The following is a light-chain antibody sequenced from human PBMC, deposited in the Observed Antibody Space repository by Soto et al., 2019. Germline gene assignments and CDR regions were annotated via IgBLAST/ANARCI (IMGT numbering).Light chain of an antibody. Sequence: QSVLTQPPSASGSPGQSVTISCTGTGSDVGAYNFVSWYQHHPGKAPQALIYEVYKRPSGVPDRFSGSKSGNTASLTVSGLQTEDEADYYRSSHAGSNNLVVFGGGTQLT. J-gene: IGLJ3*02. CDR3: SSHAGSNNLVV. CDR2: EVY. V-gene: IGLV2-8*01. CDR1: GSDVGAYNF.